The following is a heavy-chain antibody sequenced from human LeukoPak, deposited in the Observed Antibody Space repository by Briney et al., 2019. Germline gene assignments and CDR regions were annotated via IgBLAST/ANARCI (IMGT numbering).Heavy chain of an antibody. Sequence: SETLSLTCTVSGGSISSTSYYWDWIRQPPGKGLEWLGSIYYSGSTYYNPSLESRVTISVDTSKNQFSLKLSSVTAADTAVYYCARTTVVAKYFDYWGQGTLVTVSS. J-gene: IGHJ4*02. V-gene: IGHV4-39*07. CDR1: GGSISSTSYY. CDR3: ARTTVVAKYFDY. CDR2: IYYSGST. D-gene: IGHD4-23*01.